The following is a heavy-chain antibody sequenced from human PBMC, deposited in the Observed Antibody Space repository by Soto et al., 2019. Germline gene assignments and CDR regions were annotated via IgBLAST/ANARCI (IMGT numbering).Heavy chain of an antibody. CDR1: GGSFSGYY. D-gene: IGHD6-25*01. CDR2: INHSGST. V-gene: IGHV4-34*01. J-gene: IGHJ5*02. Sequence: QVQLQQWGAGLLKASETLSLTCAVYGGSFSGYYWSWIRQPPGKGLEWIGEINHSGSTNYNPSLKSRVTISVDTSKNQFSLKLSSVTAADTAVYYCTSTYSSDIAPGTNPNWFDPWGQGTLVTVSS. CDR3: TSTYSSDIAPGTNPNWFDP.